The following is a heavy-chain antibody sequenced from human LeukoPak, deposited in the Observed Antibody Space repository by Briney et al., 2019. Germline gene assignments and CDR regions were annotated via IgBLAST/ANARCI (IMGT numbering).Heavy chain of an antibody. V-gene: IGHV3-23*01. D-gene: IGHD6-19*01. CDR3: AKAVASGRSFDY. J-gene: IGHJ4*02. CDR1: GFTFTTYA. CDR2: ISGNGTYI. Sequence: PGGSLRLSCAASGFTFTTYAMSWVRQAPGRGLEWVSAISGNGTYIFYADSVRGRFTVSRDNSNNTLYLQMNSLRGEDTAVYYCAKAVASGRSFDYWAQGTLVTVSS.